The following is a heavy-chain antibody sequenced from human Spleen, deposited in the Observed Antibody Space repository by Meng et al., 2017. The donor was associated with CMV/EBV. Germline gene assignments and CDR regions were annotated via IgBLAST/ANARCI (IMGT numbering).Heavy chain of an antibody. CDR2: IYSGATAT. CDR1: GFTFNNYA. J-gene: IGHJ6*02. D-gene: IGHD3-10*01. CDR3: AKYTWGDYYYGMDV. V-gene: IGHV3-23*03. Sequence: ESLKISCAASGFTFNNYAVSWVRQAPGKGLEWVSVIYSGATATYYADSVKGRFTVSRDDSKRTLFLQMNSLRAEDTAVYYCAKYTWGDYYYGMDVWGQGTTVTVSS.